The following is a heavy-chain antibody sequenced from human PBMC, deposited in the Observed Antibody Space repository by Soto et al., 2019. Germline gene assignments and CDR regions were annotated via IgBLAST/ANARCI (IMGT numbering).Heavy chain of an antibody. V-gene: IGHV4-4*02. CDR3: ARARKLFGESIPSYYYYYGRDV. CDR2: IYHSGST. D-gene: IGHD3-10*02. CDR1: CGAISSSNW. Sequence: SETLSLTCAVSCGAISSSNWWSWVRQPPGKGLEWIGEIYHSGSTNYNPSLKSRVTISVDKSKNQFSLKLSSVTAADTAVYYCARARKLFGESIPSYYYYYGRDVWGKGTTVTVYS. J-gene: IGHJ6*04.